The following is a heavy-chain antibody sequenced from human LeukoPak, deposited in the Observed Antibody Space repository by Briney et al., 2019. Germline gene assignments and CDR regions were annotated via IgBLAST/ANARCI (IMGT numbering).Heavy chain of an antibody. J-gene: IGHJ3*02. CDR1: GFTFDDYA. V-gene: IGHV3-9*01. CDR3: ASAPNTLYDFWSGYDAFDI. D-gene: IGHD3-3*01. Sequence: AGGSLRLSCAASGFTFDDYAMHWVRQAPGKGLEWVSGISWNSGSIGYADSVKGRFTISRDNAKNSLYLQMNSLRAEDTAVYYCASAPNTLYDFWSGYDAFDIWGQGTMVTVSS. CDR2: ISWNSGSI.